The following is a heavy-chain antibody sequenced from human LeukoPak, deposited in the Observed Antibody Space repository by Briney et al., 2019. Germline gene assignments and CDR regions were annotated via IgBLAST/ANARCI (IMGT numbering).Heavy chain of an antibody. CDR1: GFTFSNVR. CDR3: ATDWLPGMYYFDY. V-gene: IGHV3-15*01. J-gene: IGHJ4*02. D-gene: IGHD1-14*01. Sequence: GGSLRLSCAASGFTFSNVRMSWVRQAPGKGLEWVGRIRSKTAEGTSDYAASVKGTFTISRDETINTLYLQLNSLKTEDTAVYSCATDWLPGMYYFDYWGQGTVVTVSS. CDR2: IRSKTAEGTS.